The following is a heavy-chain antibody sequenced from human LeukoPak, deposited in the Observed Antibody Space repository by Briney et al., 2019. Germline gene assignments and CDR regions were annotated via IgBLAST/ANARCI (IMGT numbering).Heavy chain of an antibody. D-gene: IGHD2-2*01. CDR1: GFTFSRYW. CDR3: VKCQVGSNWFDP. CDR2: IKEDGSES. Sequence: TGGSLRLSCAASGFTFSRYWMSWVRQAPGKGLDWVANIKEDGSESDYVDSVKGRFTISRDKAKNSLYLQMNSLRVEDTAVYYCVKCQVGSNWFDPWGQGTLVTVSS. V-gene: IGHV3-7*01. J-gene: IGHJ5*02.